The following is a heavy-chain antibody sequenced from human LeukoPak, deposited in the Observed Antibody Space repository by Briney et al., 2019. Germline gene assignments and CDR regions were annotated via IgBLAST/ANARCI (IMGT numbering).Heavy chain of an antibody. CDR2: FDPEDGET. Sequence: ASEKVSRKVSVYTVAELSMHGVRQAPGKGPEWMGGFDPEDGETIYAQKFQGRVTMTEDTSTDTAYMELSSLRSEDTAVYYCATATHFFGVVIHNWFDPWGQGTLVTVSS. V-gene: IGHV1-24*01. J-gene: IGHJ5*02. D-gene: IGHD3-3*01. CDR3: ATATHFFGVVIHNWFDP. CDR1: VYTVAELS.